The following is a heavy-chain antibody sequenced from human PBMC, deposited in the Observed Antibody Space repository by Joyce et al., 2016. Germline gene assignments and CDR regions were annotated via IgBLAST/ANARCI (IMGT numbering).Heavy chain of an antibody. D-gene: IGHD6-13*01. Sequence: EVELVESGGGLVQRGGSLRLSCTASGFTFFNYWMNWVRQAPGKGLEWVANINKDGTEKYSVDSVQGRFTISRDNARNSLFLQMSSLRGEDTAIYYCASSTVAAGGTRSFDYWGQGILVTVSS. V-gene: IGHV3-7*03. CDR1: GFTFFNYW. CDR3: ASSTVAAGGTRSFDY. CDR2: INKDGTEK. J-gene: IGHJ4*02.